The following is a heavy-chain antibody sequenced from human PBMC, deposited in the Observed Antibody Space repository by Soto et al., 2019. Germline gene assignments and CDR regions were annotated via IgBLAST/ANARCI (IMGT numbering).Heavy chain of an antibody. CDR2: VSVSGGST. CDR3: AKSQDSSGLRGVLDY. D-gene: IGHD3-22*01. Sequence: GGSLRLSCAASGFTFSSYAMSWVRQAPGKGLEWVSAVSVSGGSTYYADSVKGRFTISRDNSKNTLYLQMNSLRAEDTAVYYCAKSQDSSGLRGVLDYCGQGTLVTVS. CDR1: GFTFSSYA. J-gene: IGHJ4*02. V-gene: IGHV3-23*01.